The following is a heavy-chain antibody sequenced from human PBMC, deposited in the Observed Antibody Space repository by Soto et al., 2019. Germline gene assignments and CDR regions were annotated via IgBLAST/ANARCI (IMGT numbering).Heavy chain of an antibody. J-gene: IGHJ4*02. CDR3: AKCGGRSSSWLDY. CDR2: ISYSGST. V-gene: IGHV4-39*01. Sequence: SETLSLTCTVSGDSISSSTYYWGWVRQPPGKGLEWIGSISYSGSTYYNPAPRSRATISVDTSKNQFSLKLSSVTAADTAVYYCAKCGGRSSSWLDYWGQGTLVTVSS. CDR1: GDSISSSTYY. D-gene: IGHD6-13*01.